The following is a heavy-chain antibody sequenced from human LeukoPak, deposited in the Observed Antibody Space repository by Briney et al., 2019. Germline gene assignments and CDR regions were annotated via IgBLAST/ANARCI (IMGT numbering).Heavy chain of an antibody. CDR3: ARDSPTTGDY. J-gene: IGHJ4*02. CDR1: GFTFSSYA. Sequence: GGSLRLSCAASGFTFSSYAMHWVRQTPGKGLEWVAVISYDGSNKYYADSVKGRFTISGDNSKNTLYLQMNSLRAEDTAVYYCARDSPTTGDYWGQGTLVTVSS. CDR2: ISYDGSNK. V-gene: IGHV3-30-3*01. D-gene: IGHD5-12*01.